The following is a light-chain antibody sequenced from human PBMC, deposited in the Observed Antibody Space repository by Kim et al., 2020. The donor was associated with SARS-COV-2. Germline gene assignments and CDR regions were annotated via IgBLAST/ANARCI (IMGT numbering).Light chain of an antibody. CDR3: QTWGTGIG. Sequence: GASVKRTCTLSSGNSSYAIAWHQQQPEKGPRYLMKLNSDGSHSKGDGIPDRFSGSSSGAERYLTISSLQSEDEADYYCQTWGTGIGFGGGTQLTVL. CDR2: LNSDGSH. J-gene: IGLJ3*02. CDR1: SGNSSYA. V-gene: IGLV4-69*01.